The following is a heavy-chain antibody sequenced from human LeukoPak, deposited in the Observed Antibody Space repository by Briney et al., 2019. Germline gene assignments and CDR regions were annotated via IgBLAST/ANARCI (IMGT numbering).Heavy chain of an antibody. CDR1: GGSFSGYY. J-gene: IGHJ4*02. D-gene: IGHD1-7*01. Sequence: PSETLSLTCAVYGGSFSGYYWTWIRQPPARGREWMGEINHSGSTNYTPSLKSRVTISVDTSMNQFSLKLRSVTAADTAVYYCARGCVGNCPKGATFDYWGQGNMVTVSS. CDR3: ARGCVGNCPKGATFDY. CDR2: INHSGST. V-gene: IGHV4-34*01.